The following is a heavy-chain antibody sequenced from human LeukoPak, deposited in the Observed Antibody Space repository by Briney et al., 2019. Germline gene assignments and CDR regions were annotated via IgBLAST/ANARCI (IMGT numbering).Heavy chain of an antibody. CDR2: ISGSIGST. CDR1: GFTFSSYA. Sequence: GGSLRLSCAASGFTFSSYAMSWVRQAPGKGLEWVSLISGSIGSTSYAGSVKGRFTISTDTSKNTLYLQMNSLRAEDTAIYYCAKGMTTVTTRSPLDYWGQGTLVTVSS. J-gene: IGHJ4*02. V-gene: IGHV3-23*01. CDR3: AKGMTTVTTRSPLDY. D-gene: IGHD4-17*01.